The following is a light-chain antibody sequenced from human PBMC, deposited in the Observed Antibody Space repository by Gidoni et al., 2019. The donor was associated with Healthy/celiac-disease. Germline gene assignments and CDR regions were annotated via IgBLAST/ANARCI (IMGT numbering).Light chain of an antibody. Sequence: EIVFTQSPATLSLSPGERATLSCRASQSVSSYLAWYQQKPGQAPRLLIYDASNRATGIPARFSGSGSGTDVTVTISSLEPEDLAVYYCQQRRNWGTFXQXTRLEIK. CDR2: DAS. CDR1: QSVSSY. V-gene: IGKV3-11*01. J-gene: IGKJ5*01. CDR3: QQRRNWGT.